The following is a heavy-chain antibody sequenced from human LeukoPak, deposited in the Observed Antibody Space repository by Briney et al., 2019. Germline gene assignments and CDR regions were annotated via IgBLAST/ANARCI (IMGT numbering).Heavy chain of an antibody. CDR1: GYTFTSYG. Sequence: GASVKVSCKASGYTFTSYGISWVRQAPEQGLEWMGWISAYNGNTNYAQKLQGRVTMTTDTSTSTAYMELRSLRSDDTAVYYCARDSPPGYYYYYGMDVWGQGTTVTVSS. V-gene: IGHV1-18*01. CDR3: ARDSPPGYYYYYGMDV. CDR2: ISAYNGNT. J-gene: IGHJ6*02.